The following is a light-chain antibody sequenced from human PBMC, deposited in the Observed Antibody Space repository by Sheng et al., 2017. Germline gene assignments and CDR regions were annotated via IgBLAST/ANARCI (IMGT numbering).Light chain of an antibody. CDR1: QSVSSN. CDR3: QQFST. Sequence: EIVMTQSPATLSVSPGERATLSCRASQSVSSNLAWYQQKPGQAPRLLIYATSSRATGIPDRFSGSGSGTDFTLTISRLEPEDFAVYYCQQFSTFGPGTRVDIK. CDR2: ATS. V-gene: IGKV3D-15*01. J-gene: IGKJ3*01.